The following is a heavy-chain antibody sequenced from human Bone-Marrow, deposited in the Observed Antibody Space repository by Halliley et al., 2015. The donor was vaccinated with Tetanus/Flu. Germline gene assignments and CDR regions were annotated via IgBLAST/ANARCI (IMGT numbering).Heavy chain of an antibody. V-gene: IGHV4-59*01. Sequence: KGLEWIGYFHYTGDTKYNPSLKSRVIISEDTSKNQFSLRLTSMTAADTAVYFCTGGSGWLPDHWGQGTLVTVSS. CDR3: TGGSGWLPDH. J-gene: IGHJ4*02. D-gene: IGHD1-26*01. CDR2: FHYTGDT.